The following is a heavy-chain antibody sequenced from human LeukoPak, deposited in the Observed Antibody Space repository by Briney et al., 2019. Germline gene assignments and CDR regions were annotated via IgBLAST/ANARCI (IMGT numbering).Heavy chain of an antibody. CDR1: GYTFTSYG. CDR3: ARDSRKADYYGMDV. J-gene: IGHJ6*02. Sequence: ASVKVSCKASGYTFTSYGISWVRQAPGQGLEWMGWIGAYNGNTNYAQKLQGRVTMTTDTSTSTAYMELRSLRSDDTAVYYCARDSRKADYYGMDVWGQGTTVTVSS. V-gene: IGHV1-18*01. CDR2: IGAYNGNT.